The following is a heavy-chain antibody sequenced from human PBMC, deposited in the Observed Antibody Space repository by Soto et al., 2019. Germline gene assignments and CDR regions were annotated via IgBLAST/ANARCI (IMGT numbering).Heavy chain of an antibody. J-gene: IGHJ4*02. Sequence: GGSLRLSCAASGFTFSSYAMSWVRQAPGKGLEWVSAISGSGGSTYYADSVKGRFTISRDNSKNTLYLQMNSLRAEDTAVYYCAKDFAPLDYDTSGYPPAFDHWGQGTLVTVSS. V-gene: IGHV3-23*01. D-gene: IGHD3-22*01. CDR3: AKDFAPLDYDTSGYPPAFDH. CDR2: ISGSGGST. CDR1: GFTFSSYA.